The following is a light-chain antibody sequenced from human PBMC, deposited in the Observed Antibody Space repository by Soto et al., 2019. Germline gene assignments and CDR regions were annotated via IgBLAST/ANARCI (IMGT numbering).Light chain of an antibody. CDR3: SSYTSSSTLV. Sequence: QSALTQPASVSGSPEQSITISCTGTSSDVGGYNYVSWYQQHPGKAPNLMIYEVSNRPSGVSNRFSGSKSGNTASLTISGLQAEDEADYCSSYTSSSTLVFGTGTKLTVL. J-gene: IGLJ1*01. V-gene: IGLV2-14*01. CDR1: SSDVGGYNY. CDR2: EVS.